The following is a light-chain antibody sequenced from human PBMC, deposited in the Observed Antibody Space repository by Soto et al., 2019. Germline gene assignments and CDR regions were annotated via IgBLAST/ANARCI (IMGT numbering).Light chain of an antibody. CDR3: QQYNNWPRT. Sequence: DIVLTQSPGTLSLSPGERATLSCRASQNVDSTYLAWYQQKPGQAPRLVIYGSTRRAPGVPDRFSGSGSGTEFTLTISSLQSEDFAVFYCQQYNNWPRTFGQGTKVDIK. V-gene: IGKV3-15*01. J-gene: IGKJ1*01. CDR1: QNVDSTY. CDR2: GST.